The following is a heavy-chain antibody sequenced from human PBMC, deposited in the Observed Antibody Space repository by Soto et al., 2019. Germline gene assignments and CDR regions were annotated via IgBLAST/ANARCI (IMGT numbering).Heavy chain of an antibody. CDR1: GLTFSTYA. CDR2: ISGSGGSI. J-gene: IGHJ4*02. Sequence: EVQLLESGGGLVQPGGSLRLSCAASGLTFSTYAMSWVRQAPGKGLEWVSTISGSGGSIYYADSVKGRLTISRDNSKTTLYLQMNSLRAEATALYYCTSRDDWGQGTLVTVS. V-gene: IGHV3-23*01. CDR3: TSRDD.